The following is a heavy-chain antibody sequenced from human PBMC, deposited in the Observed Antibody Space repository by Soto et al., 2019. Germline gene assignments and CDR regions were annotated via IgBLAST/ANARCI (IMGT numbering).Heavy chain of an antibody. CDR3: ARERITTRGDAVDL. V-gene: IGHV1-69*08. D-gene: IGHD3-3*01. J-gene: IGHJ3*01. Sequence: QVQLVQSGAEVRKPGSSVKVSCKAPGGTFSTYIISWVRQAPGQGLEWVGRIIPIPDITNYAQKFQGRVTVTADRSTSTDYMELTSLKSEDTAVYYCARERITTRGDAVDLWGQGTRVTVSS. CDR2: IIPIPDIT. CDR1: GGTFSTYI.